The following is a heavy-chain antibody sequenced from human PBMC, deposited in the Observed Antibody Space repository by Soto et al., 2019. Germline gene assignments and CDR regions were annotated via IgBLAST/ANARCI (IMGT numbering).Heavy chain of an antibody. CDR1: GYTFTSYY. CDR3: ARDRLGIAVAGTFDYYYGMDV. Sequence: GASVKVSCKASGYTFTSYYMHWVRQAPGQGLEWMGIINPSGGSTSYAQKFQGRVTMTRDTSTSTVYMELSSLRSEDTAVYYCARDRLGIAVAGTFDYYYGMDVWGQGTTVTVSS. CDR2: INPSGGST. V-gene: IGHV1-46*01. D-gene: IGHD6-19*01. J-gene: IGHJ6*02.